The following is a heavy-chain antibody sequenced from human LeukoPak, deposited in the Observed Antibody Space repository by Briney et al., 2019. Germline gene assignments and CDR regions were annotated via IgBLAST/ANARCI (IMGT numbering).Heavy chain of an antibody. J-gene: IGHJ4*02. D-gene: IGHD5-12*01. CDR1: GLTFRNSW. CDR2: INQDESHK. CDR3: ARDRGFTSFDY. V-gene: IGHV3-7*01. Sequence: GGSLRLSCAASGLTFRNSWMHWVRQAPGKGLEWVANINQDESHKYYADSAEGRFTISRDTAKDSLHLHMNSLRAEDTAVYYCARDRGFTSFDYWGQGILVTVSS.